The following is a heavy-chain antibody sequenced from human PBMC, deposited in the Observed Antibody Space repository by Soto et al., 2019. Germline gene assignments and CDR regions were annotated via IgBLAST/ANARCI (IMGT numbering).Heavy chain of an antibody. J-gene: IGHJ5*02. D-gene: IGHD4-4*01. V-gene: IGHV3-7*01. Sequence: GGSLRLSCTASGFTFSDSWMTWVRQAPGKGLEWVARIKPDESEKKYADSVKGRFSISRDNAKNSMYLQMDSLRGEDTAVYYCVRGGSNYASWGQGTLVTVS. CDR3: VRGGSNYAS. CDR2: IKPDESEK. CDR1: GFTFSDSW.